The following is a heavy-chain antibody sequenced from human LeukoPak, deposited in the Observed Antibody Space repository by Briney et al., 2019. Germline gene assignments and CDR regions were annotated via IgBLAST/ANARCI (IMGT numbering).Heavy chain of an antibody. V-gene: IGHV3-48*01. CDR2: ITGSSSTI. CDR3: ARDRRGDYLDY. Sequence: GGSLRLSCAASGFTFSSFSMNWVRQAPGKGLEWVSFITGSSSTIYYAGSVKGRFTISRDNAKNSLYLQMNSLRAEDTAVYYCARDRRGDYLDYWGQGTLVTVSS. CDR1: GFTFSSFS. J-gene: IGHJ4*02. D-gene: IGHD4-17*01.